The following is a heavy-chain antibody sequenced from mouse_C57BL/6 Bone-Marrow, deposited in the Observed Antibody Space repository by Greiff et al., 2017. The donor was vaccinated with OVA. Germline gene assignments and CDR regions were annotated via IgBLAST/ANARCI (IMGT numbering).Heavy chain of an antibody. CDR3: TSYGNFDY. Sequence: EVQLQQSGAELVRPGASVKLSCTASGFNIKDDYMHWVQQRPEQGLEWIGWIDPENGDTEYASKFQGKATITADTSSNTAYLQRSSLTSEDTAVYYCTSYGNFDYWGQGTTLTVSS. CDR1: GFNIKDDY. CDR2: IDPENGDT. J-gene: IGHJ2*01. D-gene: IGHD2-1*01. V-gene: IGHV14-4*01.